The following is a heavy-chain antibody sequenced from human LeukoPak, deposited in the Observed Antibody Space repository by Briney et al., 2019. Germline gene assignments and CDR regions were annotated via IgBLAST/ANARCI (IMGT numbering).Heavy chain of an antibody. Sequence: SETLSLTCAVYGGSFSGYYWSWIRQPPGKGLEWIGEINHSGSTNYNPSLKSRVTISADTSKNQFSLKLSSVTAADTAVYYCARLAVAGRGSTSYYYSYYGMDVWGQGTTVTVSS. J-gene: IGHJ6*02. V-gene: IGHV4-34*01. D-gene: IGHD6-19*01. CDR2: INHSGST. CDR3: ARLAVAGRGSTSYYYSYYGMDV. CDR1: GGSFSGYY.